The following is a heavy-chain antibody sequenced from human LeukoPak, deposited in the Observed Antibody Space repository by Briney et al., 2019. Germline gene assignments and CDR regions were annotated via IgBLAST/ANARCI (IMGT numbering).Heavy chain of an antibody. Sequence: ASVKVSCKASGYTFTSYDINWVRQATGQGLEWMGWMNPNSGNTGDAQKFQGRVTMTRNTSISTAYMELSSLRSEDTAVYYCASQDDILTGYSSWGQGTLVTVSS. D-gene: IGHD3-9*01. CDR2: MNPNSGNT. CDR3: ASQDDILTGYSS. J-gene: IGHJ5*02. CDR1: GYTFTSYD. V-gene: IGHV1-8*01.